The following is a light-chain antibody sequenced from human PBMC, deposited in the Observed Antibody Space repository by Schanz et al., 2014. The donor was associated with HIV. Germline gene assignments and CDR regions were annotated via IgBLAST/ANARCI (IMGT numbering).Light chain of an antibody. CDR1: RSVSTY. J-gene: IGKJ4*01. CDR3: QQYGRSPLT. CDR2: GAS. V-gene: IGKV3-20*01. Sequence: EIVLTQSPATLSLAPGERATLSCRTSRSVSTYLAWYQQKPGQAPRLLIYGASSRATGIPDRFSGSGSGTDFTLTISRLEPEDSAVYYCQQYGRSPLTFGGGTKVEIK.